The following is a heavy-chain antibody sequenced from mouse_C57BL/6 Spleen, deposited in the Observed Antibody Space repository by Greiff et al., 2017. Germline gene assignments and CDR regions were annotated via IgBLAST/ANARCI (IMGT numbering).Heavy chain of an antibody. CDR3: ARRKSYDGSRGDYFDD. CDR2: IWTGGGT. V-gene: IGHV2-9-1*01. CDR1: GFSLTSYA. D-gene: IGHD1-1*01. J-gene: IGHJ2*01. Sequence: QVQLQQSGPGLVAPSQSLSITCTVSGFSLTSYAISWVRQPPGKGLEWLGVIWTGGGTNYNSALKSRLSISKDNSKSQVILKMNSLQTDDTARYYCARRKSYDGSRGDYFDDWGQGTTLTVSS.